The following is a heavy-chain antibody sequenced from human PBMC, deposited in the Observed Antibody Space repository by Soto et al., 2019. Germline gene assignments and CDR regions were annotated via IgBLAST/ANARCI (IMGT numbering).Heavy chain of an antibody. J-gene: IGHJ4*02. Sequence: PSEPLSLTCSVPGGPFSSDRYYWSWIRQSPGKRLEWIGYMYFNENTNYNPSLKGRVTISGEAAKNQVSLKLSSVTAADTAVYYCASSRGGLLLDFWGQGILVTVSS. CDR1: GGPFSSDRYY. CDR3: ASSRGGLLLDF. V-gene: IGHV4-61*01. D-gene: IGHD3-10*01. CDR2: MYFNENT.